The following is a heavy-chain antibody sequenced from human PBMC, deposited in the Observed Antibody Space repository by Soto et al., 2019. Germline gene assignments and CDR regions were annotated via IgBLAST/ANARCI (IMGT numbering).Heavy chain of an antibody. J-gene: IGHJ5*01. CDR3: ARGLRVRVIGDTPNWLDS. CDR1: GFTFSNYS. Sequence: PGGSLRLSCAASGFTFSNYSLNWVRQAPGKGLEWIGSIYYSGSTYYNPSLKSRVTLSVDTSKNQFSLNLTPVAAADTAFYFCARGLRVRVIGDTPNWLDSWGQGTLVTVSS. V-gene: IGHV4-59*01. D-gene: IGHD2-15*01. CDR2: IYYSGST.